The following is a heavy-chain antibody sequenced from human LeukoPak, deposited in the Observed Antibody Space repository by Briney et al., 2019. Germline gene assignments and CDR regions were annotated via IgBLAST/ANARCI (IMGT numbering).Heavy chain of an antibody. Sequence: SETLSLTCTVSGGSISSSSYYWGWIRQPPGKGLEWIGEINHSGSTNYNPSLKSRVTISVDTSKNQFSLKLSSVTAADTAVYYCARCDKLTGYSSSWYHYYYYYMDVWGKGTTVTVSS. CDR3: ARCDKLTGYSSSWYHYYYYYMDV. CDR2: INHSGST. CDR1: GGSISSSSYY. V-gene: IGHV4-39*07. D-gene: IGHD6-13*01. J-gene: IGHJ6*03.